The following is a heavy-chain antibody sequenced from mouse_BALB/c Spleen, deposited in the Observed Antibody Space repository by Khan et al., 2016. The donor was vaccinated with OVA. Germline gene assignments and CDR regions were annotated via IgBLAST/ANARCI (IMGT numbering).Heavy chain of an antibody. J-gene: IGHJ3*01. V-gene: IGHV1-9*01. Sequence: QVQLKESGADLMKPGASVKISCKAIGYTFSSYWIEWVKQRPGHGLEWIGDILPGSLSINYNAKFKGKATFTADTSSNTAYMQISSLTSEDSAVYHCARGGYGGFAYWGQGTLVTVSA. CDR3: ARGGYGGFAY. CDR1: GYTFSSYW. CDR2: ILPGSLSI. D-gene: IGHD2-2*01.